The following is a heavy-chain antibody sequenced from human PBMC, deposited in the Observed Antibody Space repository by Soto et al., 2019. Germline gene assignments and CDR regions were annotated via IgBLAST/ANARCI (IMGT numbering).Heavy chain of an antibody. CDR3: ARASGRLNLLTFYFDP. Sequence: QVHLVQSGAEVQKPGASVRISCQASGYAFTTSAIHWVRQAPGQSLEWMGWINPATGDTKYSQNVRGRVTFALDTSATTAFMDLRSLASHDAAGYYCARASGRLNLLTFYFDPWGEGTQVTVSS. V-gene: IGHV1-3*01. CDR2: INPATGDT. D-gene: IGHD1-26*01. CDR1: GYAFTTSA. J-gene: IGHJ5*02.